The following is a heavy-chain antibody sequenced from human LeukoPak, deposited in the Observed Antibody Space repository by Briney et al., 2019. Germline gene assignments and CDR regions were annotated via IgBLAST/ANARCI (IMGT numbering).Heavy chain of an antibody. Sequence: ASVKVSCKASGYTFTGYYIHWVRQAPGQGLDWMGWINPNSGGTNYAQKFQGRVTMIRDTSISTAYLELSRLRSDDTAVYFCASATAAGTSLGMDVWGQGTTVTVSS. D-gene: IGHD6-13*01. V-gene: IGHV1-2*02. CDR2: INPNSGGT. CDR1: GYTFTGYY. J-gene: IGHJ6*02. CDR3: ASATAAGTSLGMDV.